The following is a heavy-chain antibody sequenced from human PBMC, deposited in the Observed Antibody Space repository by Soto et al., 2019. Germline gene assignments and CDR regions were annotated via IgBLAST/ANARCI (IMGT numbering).Heavy chain of an antibody. CDR1: GYTFTSYA. J-gene: IGHJ4*02. CDR2: INAGNGNT. Sequence: ASVKVSCKASGYTFTSYAMHWVRQAPGQRLEWMGWINAGNGNTKYSQKFQGRVTITRDTSASTAYMELSSLRSEDTAVYYCARDPLRGPRAPTFDYWGQGTLVTVS. CDR3: ARDPLRGPRAPTFDY. D-gene: IGHD1-26*01. V-gene: IGHV1-3*01.